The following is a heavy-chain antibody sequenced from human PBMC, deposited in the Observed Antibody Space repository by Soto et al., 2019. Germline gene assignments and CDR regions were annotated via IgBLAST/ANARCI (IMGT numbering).Heavy chain of an antibody. CDR3: AKDPYSGVLVPVAIGFDP. CDR2: ISVSGGSA. V-gene: IGHV3-23*01. CDR1: GFTFSNYA. Sequence: VGSLRLSCAASGFTFSNYAMTWVRQGRGKGLEWVSAISVSGGSAYYADSVKGRFTISRDNSKNTLYLQMNSLRADDSGVYYFAKDPYSGVLVPVAIGFDPWGPGTLVTVSS. D-gene: IGHD2-2*01. J-gene: IGHJ5*02.